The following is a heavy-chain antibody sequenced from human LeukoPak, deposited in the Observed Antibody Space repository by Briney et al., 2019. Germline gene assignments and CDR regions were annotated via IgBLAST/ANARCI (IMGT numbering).Heavy chain of an antibody. V-gene: IGHV3-23*01. Sequence: TGGSLRLSCAASGFTFSSYAMSWVRQAPGKGLEGVSAIRGSGGSTYYADSVKGRSTISRDNSKNTLYLQMNSLRAADTAVYYCAKGTSSIVGAPTGYWGQGTLVTVSS. D-gene: IGHD1-26*01. CDR1: GFTFSSYA. CDR2: IRGSGGST. J-gene: IGHJ4*02. CDR3: AKGTSSIVGAPTGY.